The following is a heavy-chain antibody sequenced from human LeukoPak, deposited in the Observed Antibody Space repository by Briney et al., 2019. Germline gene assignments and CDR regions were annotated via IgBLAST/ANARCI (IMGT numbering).Heavy chain of an antibody. V-gene: IGHV1-46*01. Sequence: ASVKVSCKASGYTFTSYYMHWVRQAPGQGLEWMGIINPSGGSTSYAQKFQGRVTMTRDTSTSTVYMELSSLRSEDTAVYYCARAESGDAPHADKFDYWGQGTLVTVSS. CDR3: ARAESGDAPHADKFDY. D-gene: IGHD3-10*01. J-gene: IGHJ4*02. CDR1: GYTFTSYY. CDR2: INPSGGST.